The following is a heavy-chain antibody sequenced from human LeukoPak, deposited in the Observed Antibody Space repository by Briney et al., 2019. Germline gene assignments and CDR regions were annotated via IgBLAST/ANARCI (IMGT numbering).Heavy chain of an antibody. CDR3: TTARLSFPKGYCSGGSCYYYFDY. D-gene: IGHD2-15*01. V-gene: IGHV3-15*01. CDR2: IKSKTDGGTT. Sequence: GGSLRLSCAASGFTFSNAWMSWVRQAPGKGLEWVGRIKSKTDGGTTDYAAPVKGRFTISRDDSKNTLYLQMNSLKTEDTAVYYCTTARLSFPKGYCSGGSCYYYFDYWGQGTLVTVSS. J-gene: IGHJ4*02. CDR1: GFTFSNAW.